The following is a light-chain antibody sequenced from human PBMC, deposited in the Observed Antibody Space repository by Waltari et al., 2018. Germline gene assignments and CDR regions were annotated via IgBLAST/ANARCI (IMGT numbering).Light chain of an antibody. V-gene: IGLV1-40*01. J-gene: IGLJ3*02. CDR2: GNN. Sequence: QSVLTQPPSMSGAPGQRVTISCPGSSSNLGAGHDVHWYQVFPGPAPKLLIYGNNNRPSGVPDRFSGSKSDTSASLAIGGLQAEDEADYYCQSFDIRLSGGVVYGGGTKVTVL. CDR1: SSNLGAGHD. CDR3: QSFDIRLSGGVV.